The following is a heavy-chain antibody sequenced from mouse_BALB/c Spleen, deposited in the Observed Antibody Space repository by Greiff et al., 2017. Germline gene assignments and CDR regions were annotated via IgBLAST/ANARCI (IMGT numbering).Heavy chain of an antibody. J-gene: IGHJ3*01. CDR2: INPNNGGT. D-gene: IGHD2-14*01. CDR1: GYTFTDYN. V-gene: IGHV1-18*01. CDR3: ARGVYRYLAWFAY. Sequence: VQLKQSGPELVKPGASVKIPCKASGYTFTDYNMDWVKQSHGKSLEWIGDINPNNGGTIYNQKFKGKATLTVDKSSSTAYMELRSLTSEDTAVYYCARGVYRYLAWFAYWGQGTLVTVSA.